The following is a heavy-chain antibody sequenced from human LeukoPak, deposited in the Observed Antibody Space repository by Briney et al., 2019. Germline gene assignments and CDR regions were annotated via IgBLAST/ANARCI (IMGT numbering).Heavy chain of an antibody. D-gene: IGHD4-17*01. CDR1: GFTFSSYS. CDR2: ISSSSSYI. Sequence: PGGSLRLSCAASGFTFSSYSMNWVRQAPGKGLEWVSSISSSSSYIYYADSVKGRFTIFRDNAKNSLYLQMNSLRAEDTAVYYCARALTTAADWFDPWGQGTLVTVSS. CDR3: ARALTTAADWFDP. J-gene: IGHJ5*02. V-gene: IGHV3-21*01.